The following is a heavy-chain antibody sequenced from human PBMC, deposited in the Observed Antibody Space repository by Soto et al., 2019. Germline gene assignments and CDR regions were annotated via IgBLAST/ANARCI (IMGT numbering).Heavy chain of an antibody. V-gene: IGHV4-31*03. J-gene: IGHJ6*02. CDR2: IYYSGST. Sequence: QVQLHESGPGLVKPSQTLSLTCTVSGGSISRGGYYWSWIRQHPGKGMEWIGYIYYSGSTYYNPSLERRVTISVDTSQNQWVRKLSSVSDADTAVYYCASGGGSERNYYYGMDVWCRGTTVTVCS. CDR1: GGSISRGGYY. CDR3: ASGGGSERNYYYGMDV. D-gene: IGHD2-15*01.